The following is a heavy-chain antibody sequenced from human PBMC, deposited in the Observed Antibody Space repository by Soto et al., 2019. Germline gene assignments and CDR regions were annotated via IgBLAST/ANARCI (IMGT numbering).Heavy chain of an antibody. D-gene: IGHD3-16*01. CDR1: GGSITTSY. V-gene: IGHV4-59*01. CDR3: ARGALGGAFDY. J-gene: IGHJ4*02. Sequence: LSLTFTVSGGSITTSYWSWIRQPPGKGLEWIGYIYHSGSTNYNPSLNSRVTISIDTSKNQFSLRLSSVTAADAAVYYCARGALGGAFDYWGQGALVTVSS. CDR2: IYHSGST.